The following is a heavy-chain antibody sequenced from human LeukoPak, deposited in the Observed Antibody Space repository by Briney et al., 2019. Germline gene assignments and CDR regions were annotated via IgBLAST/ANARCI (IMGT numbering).Heavy chain of an antibody. J-gene: IGHJ5*02. V-gene: IGHV4-4*07. CDR3: ARDCRGDYVWGSCRYRMNWFDP. CDR2: IYTSGST. Sequence: SEALSLTCTVSGGSISSYYWSWIRQPAGKGLEWIGRIYTSGSTNYNPSLKSRVTMSVDTSKNQFSLKLSSVTAADTAVYYCARDCRGDYVWGSCRYRMNWFDPWGQGTLVTVSS. CDR1: GGSISSYY. D-gene: IGHD3-16*02.